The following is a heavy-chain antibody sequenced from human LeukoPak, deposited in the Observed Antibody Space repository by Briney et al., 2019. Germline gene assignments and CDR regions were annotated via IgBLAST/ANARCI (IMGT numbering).Heavy chain of an antibody. V-gene: IGHV3-11*05. J-gene: IGHJ2*01. CDR1: GFTFSDYY. Sequence: GGSLRLSCTASGFTFSDYYMTWIRQAPGKGLEWLSYVSTDSTYTNYADSVKGRFTISRDNAKRSLYLQLNSLTAEDTAVYYCTREDNWYFDLWGRGTLVTVSS. CDR2: VSTDSTYT. CDR3: TREDNWYFDL.